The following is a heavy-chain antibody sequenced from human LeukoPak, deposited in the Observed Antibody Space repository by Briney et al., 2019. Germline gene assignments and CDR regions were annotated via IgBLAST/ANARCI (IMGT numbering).Heavy chain of an antibody. CDR3: ARECRNGDYAYYFDY. CDR1: GYTFTSYY. D-gene: IGHD4-17*01. J-gene: IGHJ4*02. V-gene: IGHV1-2*06. Sequence: ASVKVSCKASGYTFTSYYMHWVRQAPGQGLEWMGRINPNSGGTNYAQKFQGRVTMTRDTSITTAYTELNRLRSDDTAVYYCARECRNGDYAYYFDYWGQGTLVTVSS. CDR2: INPNSGGT.